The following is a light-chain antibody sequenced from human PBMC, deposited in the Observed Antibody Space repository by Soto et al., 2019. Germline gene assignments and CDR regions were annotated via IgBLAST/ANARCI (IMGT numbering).Light chain of an antibody. J-gene: IGKJ4*01. CDR1: QDISNY. V-gene: IGKV1-9*01. Sequence: DIQMTQSPSSLPASVGDRVTITCQASQDISNYLNWYQQKPGKAPKLLIYAASTLQSGVPSRFSGSGSGTEFTLTISSLQPEDFATYYCQQLNSYPLTFGGGTKVDIK. CDR3: QQLNSYPLT. CDR2: AAS.